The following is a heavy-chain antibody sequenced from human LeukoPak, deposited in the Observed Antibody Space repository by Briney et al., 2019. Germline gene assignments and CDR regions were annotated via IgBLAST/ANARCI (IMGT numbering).Heavy chain of an antibody. D-gene: IGHD4-17*01. CDR2: ISYDGTNK. CDR3: ARDDAVTTSSPFDY. CDR1: GFTFSSYA. J-gene: IGHJ4*02. Sequence: GRSLRLSCAASGFTFSSYAMHWVRQAPGKGLEWVTVISYDGTNKYYADSVKGRFTISRDNSKNTLYLQMNGLGAGDTAVYYCARDDAVTTSSPFDYWGQGTLVTVSS. V-gene: IGHV3-30*04.